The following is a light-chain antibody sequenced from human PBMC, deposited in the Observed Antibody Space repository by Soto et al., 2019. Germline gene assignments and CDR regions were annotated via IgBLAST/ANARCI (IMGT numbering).Light chain of an antibody. CDR3: MSYAGGNTYV. Sequence: QSALTQPPSASGSPGQSVTISCTGTSSDVGRYHYVSWYQQYPGKAPKLLIYDVTKRTSGAPDRFSGSKSDNTASLTVSGLQAEDEADFYCMSYAGGNTYVFGTGTKLTVL. CDR2: DVT. V-gene: IGLV2-8*01. CDR1: SSDVGRYHY. J-gene: IGLJ1*01.